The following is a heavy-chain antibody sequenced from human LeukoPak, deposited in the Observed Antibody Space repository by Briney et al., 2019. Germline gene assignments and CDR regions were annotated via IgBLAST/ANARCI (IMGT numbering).Heavy chain of an antibody. V-gene: IGHV3-33*01. CDR1: GFTFSSYG. J-gene: IGHJ4*02. CDR3: ASEVASVLDY. CDR2: IWYDGSNK. D-gene: IGHD2-15*01. Sequence: GGSLRLSCAASGFTFSSYGMHWVRQAPGKGLEGVAVIWYDGSNKYYADSVKGRFTISRDNSKNTLYLQMNSLRAEDTAVYYCASEVASVLDYWGQGTLVTVSS.